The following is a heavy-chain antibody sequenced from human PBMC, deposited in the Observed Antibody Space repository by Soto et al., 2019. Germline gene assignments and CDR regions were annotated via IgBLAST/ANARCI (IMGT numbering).Heavy chain of an antibody. J-gene: IGHJ4*02. CDR1: GYTFASYA. CDR3: ARDTTPPDF. Sequence: QVQLVQSGAEVKKPGASVKVSCKASGYTFASYAISWMRQAPGQGLEWMGWISAYNGNTNYAQNLQGRVTMTTDTSTRTAYMELRSLRCDDTSVYYCARDTTPPDFWCQGTLVTVSS. D-gene: IGHD2-2*01. V-gene: IGHV1-18*01. CDR2: ISAYNGNT.